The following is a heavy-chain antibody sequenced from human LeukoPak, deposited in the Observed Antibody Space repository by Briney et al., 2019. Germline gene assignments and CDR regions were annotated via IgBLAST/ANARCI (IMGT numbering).Heavy chain of an antibody. Sequence: PGRSLRLSCAASGFTFRSHGMYWVRQAPGKGLERVAIIWYDGSNKYYADSVKGRFTISRDNSKNTLYLQMNSLRAEDTAVYYCARDRAAARMDVWGKGTTVTVSS. J-gene: IGHJ6*04. CDR2: IWYDGSNK. CDR3: ARDRAAARMDV. D-gene: IGHD6-13*01. CDR1: GFTFRSHG. V-gene: IGHV3-33*01.